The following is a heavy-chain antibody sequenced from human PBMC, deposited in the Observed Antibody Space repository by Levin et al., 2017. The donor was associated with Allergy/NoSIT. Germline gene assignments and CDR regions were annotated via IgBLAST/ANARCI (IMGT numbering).Heavy chain of an antibody. CDR2: ISGSGGRT. Sequence: GGSLRLSCGASGFTVDTFTMSWVRQGPGRGLEWLADISGSGGRTYYADSVKGRCSISRDNSKNIVYLQMNSLMGEDKAVYYCAKNLGAVEGDDILTGLFDYWGQGTLVTVSS. CDR1: GFTVDTFT. J-gene: IGHJ4*02. D-gene: IGHD3-9*01. CDR3: AKNLGAVEGDDILTGLFDY. V-gene: IGHV3-23*01.